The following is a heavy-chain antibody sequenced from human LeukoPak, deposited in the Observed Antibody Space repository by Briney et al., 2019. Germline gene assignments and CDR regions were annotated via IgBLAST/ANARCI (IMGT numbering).Heavy chain of an antibody. Sequence: GGSLRLSCAASGFTFSSYSMNWVRQAPGKGLEWVSYISSSSSTIYYADSVKGRFTISRDNAKNSLFLQMNSLRAEDTAVYFCAKPNYGDFGWFDPWGQGTLVIVSS. V-gene: IGHV3-48*04. CDR3: AKPNYGDFGWFDP. D-gene: IGHD4-17*01. CDR2: ISSSSSTI. CDR1: GFTFSSYS. J-gene: IGHJ5*02.